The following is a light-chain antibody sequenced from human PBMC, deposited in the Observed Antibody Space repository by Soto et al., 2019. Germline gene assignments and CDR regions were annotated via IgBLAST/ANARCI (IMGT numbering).Light chain of an antibody. V-gene: IGLV2-23*01. J-gene: IGLJ1*01. CDR1: SSDIGGFGL. CDR2: EGS. CDR3: CAYARGSHLFV. Sequence: ALAQPASVSGSPGQSITISCTGSSSDIGGFGLVSWYRHHPGEAPELLISEGSKRPSGVSSRFSGSKSGNTASLTISGLQAEDDADYYCCAYARGSHLFVFGAGTKVTVL.